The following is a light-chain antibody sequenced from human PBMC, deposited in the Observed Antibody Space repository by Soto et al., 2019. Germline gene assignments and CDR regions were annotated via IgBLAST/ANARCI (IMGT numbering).Light chain of an antibody. CDR3: SSYTATNTLV. CDR1: SSDVGDYNY. V-gene: IGLV2-14*01. J-gene: IGLJ2*01. CDR2: GVS. Sequence: QSALTQPASVSGSPGQSITISCTGTSSDVGDYNYVSWYQQHPGKAPKLIIYGVSSRPSGISNRFSGSKSGNTASLTVSGLQAEDEADYYCSSYTATNTLVFGGGTKLTVL.